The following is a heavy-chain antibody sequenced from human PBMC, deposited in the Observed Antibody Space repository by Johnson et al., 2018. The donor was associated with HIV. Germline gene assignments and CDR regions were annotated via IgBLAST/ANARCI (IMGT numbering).Heavy chain of an antibody. D-gene: IGHD6-13*01. CDR1: GFTFSSYA. CDR2: ISYDGSNK. CDR3: AKCIWGSSLIDVFDI. J-gene: IGHJ3*02. Sequence: VQLVESGGGVVQPGRSLRLSCAASGFTFSSYAMHWVRQAPGKGLEWVAVISYDGSNKYYADSVKGRFTISRDNSTNTLYLQMNSLRAEDTAVYYCAKCIWGSSLIDVFDIWGQGTMVTVSS. V-gene: IGHV3-30-3*02.